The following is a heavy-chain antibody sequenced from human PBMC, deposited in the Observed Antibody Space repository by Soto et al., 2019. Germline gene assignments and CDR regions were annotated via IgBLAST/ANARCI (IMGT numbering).Heavy chain of an antibody. D-gene: IGHD5-18*01. V-gene: IGHV1-2*02. CDR1: GYSFTGYF. J-gene: IGHJ6*02. CDR2: INLNSGGT. CDR3: ARGGDTAMVYHGMDV. Sequence: ASVKVSCKASGYSFTGYFTQWVRQAPGQGLEWMGWINLNSGGTNYAQKFQGRVTMTRDTSISTAYMELSRLRSDDTAVYYCARGGDTAMVYHGMDVWGQGTTVTVFS.